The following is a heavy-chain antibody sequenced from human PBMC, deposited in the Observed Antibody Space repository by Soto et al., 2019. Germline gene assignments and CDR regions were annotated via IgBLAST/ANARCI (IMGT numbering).Heavy chain of an antibody. CDR1: GFTFSSYA. CDR2: ISGSGGST. J-gene: IGHJ4*02. CDR3: AKASGWFGEFDY. V-gene: IGHV3-23*01. D-gene: IGHD3-10*01. Sequence: EVQLLESGGGLVQPRGSLRLSCAASGFTFSSYAMSWVRQAPGKGLEWVSAISGSGGSTYYADSVKGRFTISSDNSKNTLYLQMNSLRAEDTAVYYCAKASGWFGEFDYWGQGTLVTVSS.